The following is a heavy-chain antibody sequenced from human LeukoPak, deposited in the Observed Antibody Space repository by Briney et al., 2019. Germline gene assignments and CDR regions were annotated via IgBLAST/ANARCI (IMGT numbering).Heavy chain of an antibody. V-gene: IGHV3-48*04. J-gene: IGHJ3*02. CDR3: ARDQYYYGSGGSFAFSI. CDR1: GFTFSSYS. Sequence: GGSLRLSCAASGFTFSSYSMNWVRQAPGKGLEWVSYISSSSSTIYYADSVKGRFTISRDNAKNSLYLQMNGLRAEDTAVYYCARDQYYYGSGGSFAFSIWGQGTMVTVSS. CDR2: ISSSSSTI. D-gene: IGHD3-10*01.